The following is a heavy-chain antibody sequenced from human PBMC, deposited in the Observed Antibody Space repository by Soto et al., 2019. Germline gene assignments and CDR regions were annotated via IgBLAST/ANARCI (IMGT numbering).Heavy chain of an antibody. CDR2: VTADKGIT. CDR1: GYAFTYYS. V-gene: IGHV1-3*01. Sequence: ASVKVSCKASGYAFTYYSIHWVRQAPGQRLEWMGWVTADKGITDYSQKFQGRVTITRDTYASTAYMELSSLRSEDTAIYYCARENFPQTESYYDFWGQGTLVTVSS. CDR3: ARENFPQTESYYDF. J-gene: IGHJ5*01. D-gene: IGHD3-10*01.